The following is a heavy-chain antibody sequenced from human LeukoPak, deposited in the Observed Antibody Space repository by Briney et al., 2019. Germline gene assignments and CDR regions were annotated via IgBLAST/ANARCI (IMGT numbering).Heavy chain of an antibody. J-gene: IGHJ6*02. CDR2: INSDGSST. D-gene: IGHD2-2*01. CDR1: GFTFSSYW. CDR3: EVSPAATSYYYGMDV. Sequence: GGSLRLSCAASGFTFSSYWMHWVRQAPGKGLVWVSRINSDGSSTSYADSVKGRFTISRDNAKNTLYLQMNSLRAEDTAAYYCEVSPAATSYYYGMDVWGQGTTVTVSS. V-gene: IGHV3-74*01.